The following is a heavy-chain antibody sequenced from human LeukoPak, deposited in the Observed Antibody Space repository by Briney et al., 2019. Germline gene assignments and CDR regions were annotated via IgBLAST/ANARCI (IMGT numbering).Heavy chain of an antibody. Sequence: GESLKISCKGSGYSFTSYWIAWVRQMPGKGLEWMGIIYPGDSDTRYSPSFQGQVTISADKSISTAYLQWSSLKASDTAMYYCASYYGSGSYYKEIDAFDIWGQGTMVTVSS. D-gene: IGHD3-10*01. CDR1: GYSFTSYW. V-gene: IGHV5-51*01. J-gene: IGHJ3*02. CDR3: ASYYGSGSYYKEIDAFDI. CDR2: IYPGDSDT.